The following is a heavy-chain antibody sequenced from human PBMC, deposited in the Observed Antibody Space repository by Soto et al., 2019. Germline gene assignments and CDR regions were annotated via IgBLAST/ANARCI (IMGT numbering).Heavy chain of an antibody. V-gene: IGHV2-5*02. CDR3: AHTVARGAYWETLNY. Sequence: QITLKESGPTLVKPTQTLTLTCTVSGFSLMTNGVGVGWFRHPPGKALEWLALIYRDDDKRYRPSLNSRVTVTRDNNKNQVVLTMTSMDPVDTAPYYCAHTVARGAYWETLNYWGQGTLVTVSS. CDR1: GFSLMTNGVG. CDR2: IYRDDDK. J-gene: IGHJ4*02. D-gene: IGHD1-26*01.